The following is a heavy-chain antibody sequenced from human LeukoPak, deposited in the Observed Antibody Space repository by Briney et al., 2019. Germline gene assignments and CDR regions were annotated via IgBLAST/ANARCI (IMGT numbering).Heavy chain of an antibody. D-gene: IGHD6-13*01. Sequence: SETLSLTCAVYGGSFSGYYWSWIRQPPGKGLEWIGEINHSGSTNSNPSLKSRVPISIDTSKNQFSLKLSSVTAADTAVYYCASLLGSSSSWYSFDPWGQGTLVTVSS. V-gene: IGHV4-34*01. CDR2: INHSGST. J-gene: IGHJ5*02. CDR1: GGSFSGYY. CDR3: ASLLGSSSSWYSFDP.